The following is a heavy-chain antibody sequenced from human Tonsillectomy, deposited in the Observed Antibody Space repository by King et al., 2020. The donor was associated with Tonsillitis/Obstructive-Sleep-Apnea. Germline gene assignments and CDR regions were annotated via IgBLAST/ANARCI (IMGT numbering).Heavy chain of an antibody. CDR3: ADPGGSSGPHDVFDI. V-gene: IGHV3-23*04. J-gene: IGHJ3*02. Sequence: VQLVESGGGLVQPGGSLRLSCAASGFTFSSYAINWVRQTPGKGLEWVSAISGSGNSTYYADSVKGRFTISRDNSKNTLYLQMNSLRAEDTAIYHCADPGGSSGPHDVFDIWGQGTMVTVSS. CDR2: ISGSGNST. CDR1: GFTFSSYA. D-gene: IGHD3-22*01.